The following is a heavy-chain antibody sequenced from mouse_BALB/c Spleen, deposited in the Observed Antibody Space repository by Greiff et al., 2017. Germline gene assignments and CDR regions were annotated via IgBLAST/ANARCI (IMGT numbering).Heavy chain of an antibody. CDR3: AWGYYYGSSWGFAY. Sequence: QVQLKESGAELMKPGASVKISCKATGYTFSSYWIEWVKQRPGHGLEWIGEILPGSGSTNYNEKFKGKATFTADTSSNTAYMQLSSLTSEDSAVYYCAWGYYYGSSWGFAYWGQGTLVTVSA. J-gene: IGHJ3*01. CDR1: GYTFSSYW. D-gene: IGHD1-1*01. V-gene: IGHV1-9*01. CDR2: ILPGSGST.